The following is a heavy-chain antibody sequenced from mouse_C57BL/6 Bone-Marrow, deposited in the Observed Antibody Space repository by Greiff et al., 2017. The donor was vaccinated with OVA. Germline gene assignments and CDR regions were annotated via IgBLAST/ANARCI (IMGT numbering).Heavy chain of an antibody. V-gene: IGHV5-4*01. J-gene: IGHJ4*01. CDR2: ISDGGSYT. D-gene: IGHD2-2*01. CDR1: GFTFSSYA. Sequence: VQLKESGGGLVKPGGSLKLSCAASGFTFSSYAMSWVRQTPEKRLEWVATISDGGSYTYYPDNVKGRFTISRDNAKNNLYLQMSHLKSEDTAMYYCARVWLRKNAMDYWGQGTSVTVSS. CDR3: ARVWLRKNAMDY.